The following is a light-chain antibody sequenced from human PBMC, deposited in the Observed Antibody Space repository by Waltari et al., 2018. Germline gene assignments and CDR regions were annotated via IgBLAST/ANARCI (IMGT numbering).Light chain of an antibody. CDR1: SSDVGTYNF. CDR3: YSYAGSGTWV. Sequence: QSALTQPASVSGSPGQSITISCTGTSSDVGTYNFSSWYKQNPGKAPKLMIYEGNKRPSGVANRCSGSKAGNTASLTISGLQAEDEADYYCYSYAGSGTWVFGGGTKLTVL. J-gene: IGLJ3*02. CDR2: EGN. V-gene: IGLV2-23*01.